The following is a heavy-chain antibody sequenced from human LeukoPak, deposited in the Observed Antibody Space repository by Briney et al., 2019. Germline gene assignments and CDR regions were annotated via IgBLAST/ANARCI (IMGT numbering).Heavy chain of an antibody. CDR2: IKQDGSEK. CDR1: GFTFSSYW. D-gene: IGHD3-22*01. Sequence: GGSLRLSCAASGFTFSSYWMSWVRQAPGKGLEWVANIKQDGSEKYYVDSVKGRFTISRDNAKNSLYLQMNSLRAEDTAVYYCARNYYYDSSGYSNFDYWSQGTLVTVSS. J-gene: IGHJ4*02. V-gene: IGHV3-7*01. CDR3: ARNYYYDSSGYSNFDY.